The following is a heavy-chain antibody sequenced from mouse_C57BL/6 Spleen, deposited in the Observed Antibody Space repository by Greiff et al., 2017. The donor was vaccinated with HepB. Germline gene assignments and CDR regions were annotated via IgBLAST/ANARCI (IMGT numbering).Heavy chain of an antibody. CDR1: GYAFTNYL. J-gene: IGHJ2*01. V-gene: IGHV1-54*01. Sequence: QVQLKESGAELVRPGTSVKVSCKASGYAFTNYLIEWVKQRPGQGLEWIGVINPGSGGTNYNEKFKGKATLTADKSSSTAYMQLSSLTSEDSAVYFCARDSTYYFDYWGQGTTLTVSS. CDR3: ARDSTYYFDY. CDR2: INPGSGGT. D-gene: IGHD2-5*01.